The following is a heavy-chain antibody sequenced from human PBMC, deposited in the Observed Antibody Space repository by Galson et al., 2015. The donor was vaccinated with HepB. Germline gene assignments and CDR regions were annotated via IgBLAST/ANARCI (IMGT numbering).Heavy chain of an antibody. CDR3: ATALKATGNWFDP. V-gene: IGHV1-69-2*01. Sequence: SCKVSGYTFTDYYMHWVQQAPGKGLEWMGLVDPEDGETIYAEKFQGRVTITADTSTDTAYMELSSLRSEDTAVYYCATALKATGNWFDPWGQGTLVTVSS. D-gene: IGHD5-12*01. CDR1: GYTFTDYY. CDR2: VDPEDGET. J-gene: IGHJ5*02.